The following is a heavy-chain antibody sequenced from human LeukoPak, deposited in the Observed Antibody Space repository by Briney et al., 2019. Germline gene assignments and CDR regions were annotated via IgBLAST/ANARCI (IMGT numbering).Heavy chain of an antibody. CDR3: ARGVFPGNSQKNWFDP. CDR2: IYHLGTT. Sequence: ASETLSLTCAVYTGSFSSHYWSWVRQPPGKGLEWIGEIYHLGTTAYNPSLKSRVTMSIDTAKNQFSLKLTSVTAADTAVYYCARGVFPGNSQKNWFDPWGHGILVSVSS. CDR1: TGSFSSHY. V-gene: IGHV4-34*01. J-gene: IGHJ5*02. D-gene: IGHD1-7*01.